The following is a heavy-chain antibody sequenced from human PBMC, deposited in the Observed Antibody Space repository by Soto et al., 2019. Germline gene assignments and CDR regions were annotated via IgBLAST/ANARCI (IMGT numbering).Heavy chain of an antibody. Sequence: PGGSLRLSCAASGFTFSDYYMSWIRQAPGKGLEWVSYISSSGSNKYYADSVKGRFTISRDNSKNSLYLQMSSLRAEDTAVYYCARRQIPPPTRGAANARGGMDVWGQGTTVTVSS. D-gene: IGHD6-13*01. CDR2: ISSSGSNK. CDR3: ARRQIPPPTRGAANARGGMDV. V-gene: IGHV3-11*04. J-gene: IGHJ6*02. CDR1: GFTFSDYY.